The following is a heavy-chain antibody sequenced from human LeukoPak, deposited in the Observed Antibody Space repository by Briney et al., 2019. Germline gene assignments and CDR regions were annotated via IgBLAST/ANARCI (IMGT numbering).Heavy chain of an antibody. CDR2: ISYDGSNK. J-gene: IGHJ4*02. V-gene: IGHV3-30*03. CDR3: ARLYVWGSSRTFDY. Sequence: GGSLRLPCAASGFTFSSYGMHWVRQAPGKGLEWVAVISYDGSNKYYADSVKGRFTISRDNSKNTLYLQMNSLRAEDTAVYYCARLYVWGSSRTFDYWGQGTLVTVSS. D-gene: IGHD3-16*02. CDR1: GFTFSSYG.